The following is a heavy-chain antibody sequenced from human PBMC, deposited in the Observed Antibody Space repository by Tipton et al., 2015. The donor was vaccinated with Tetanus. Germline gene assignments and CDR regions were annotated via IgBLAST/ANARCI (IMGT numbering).Heavy chain of an antibody. CDR2: IYPGDSDT. V-gene: IGHV5-51*01. Sequence: EVQLVQSGGEVKKPGESLKISCKGSGYIFTNYWIGWVRQKPGKGLEWMGIIYPGDSDTRCSPSFQGQVTISVDKSINTAYLQWSSLKASDTSMFYCARAHCSDGVCNFDFWGQGALVTVAS. D-gene: IGHD2-15*01. CDR3: ARAHCSDGVCNFDF. J-gene: IGHJ4*02. CDR1: GYIFTNYW.